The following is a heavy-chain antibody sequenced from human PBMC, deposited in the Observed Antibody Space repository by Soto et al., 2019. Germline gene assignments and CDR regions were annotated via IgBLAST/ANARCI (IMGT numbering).Heavy chain of an antibody. CDR3: AGCSSTSCYTGYYHYYYGMDV. CDR2: ISGSGGST. D-gene: IGHD2-2*02. CDR1: GFTFSSYA. Sequence: GGSLRLSCAASGFTFSSYAMSWVRQAPGKGLEWVSAISGSGGSTYYADYVKGRFTISRDNSKNTLYLQMNSLRAEDTAVYYCAGCSSTSCYTGYYHYYYGMDVWGQGTTVTVSS. J-gene: IGHJ6*01. V-gene: IGHV3-23*01.